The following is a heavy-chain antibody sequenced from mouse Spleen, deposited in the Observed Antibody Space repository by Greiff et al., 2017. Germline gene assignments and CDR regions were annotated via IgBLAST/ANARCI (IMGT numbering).Heavy chain of an antibody. V-gene: IGHV1-53*01. CDR3: ARGHSSYWYFDV. CDR2: INPSNGGT. CDR1: GYTFTSYW. D-gene: IGHD2-12*01. Sequence: QVQLQQPGTELVKPGASVKLSCKASGYTFTSYWVHWVKQRPGQGLEWIGNINPSNGGTNYNEKFKSKATLTVDKSSSTAYMQLSSLTSEDSAVYYCARGHSSYWYFDVWGTGTTVTVSS. J-gene: IGHJ1*03.